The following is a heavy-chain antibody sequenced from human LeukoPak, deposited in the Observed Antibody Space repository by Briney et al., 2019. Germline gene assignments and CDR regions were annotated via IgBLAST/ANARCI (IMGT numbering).Heavy chain of an antibody. V-gene: IGHV3-21*01. CDR1: GFTFSSYS. CDR3: AREGSYYGGIKPPPDY. D-gene: IGHD4-23*01. Sequence: GGSLRLSCAASGFTFSSYSLNWVRQAPGKGLEWVSSISSSSSYIYYADSVKGRFTISRDNAKNSLYLQMNSLRAEDTAVYYCAREGSYYGGIKPPPDYWGRGTLVTVSS. CDR2: ISSSSSYI. J-gene: IGHJ4*02.